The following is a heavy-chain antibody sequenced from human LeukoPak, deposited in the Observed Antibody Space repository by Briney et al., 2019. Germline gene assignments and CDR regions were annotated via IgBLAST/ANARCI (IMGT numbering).Heavy chain of an antibody. CDR2: IKQDGSEK. CDR3: ARDLYGDYVGFDY. Sequence: GGSLRLSCAASGFTFSSYWMNWVRQAPGKGLEWVANIKQDGSEKYYVDSVKGRFTISRDNAKNSLYLQMNSLRAEDTAVYYCARDLYGDYVGFDYWGQGTLVTVSS. V-gene: IGHV3-7*01. CDR1: GFTFSSYW. J-gene: IGHJ4*02. D-gene: IGHD4-17*01.